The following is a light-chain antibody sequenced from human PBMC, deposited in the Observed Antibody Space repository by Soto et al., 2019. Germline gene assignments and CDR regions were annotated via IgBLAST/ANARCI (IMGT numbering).Light chain of an antibody. CDR2: SNN. CDR3: AAWDDSLNGYV. V-gene: IGLV1-44*01. Sequence: SVLQHPPSASGTPGQRGTLSCSGSSSNIGSNTVNWYQQLPGTAPKLLIYSNNQRPSGVPDRFSGSKSGTSASLAISGLQSEDEADYYCAAWDDSLNGYVFGTGTEVTVL. J-gene: IGLJ1*01. CDR1: SSNIGSNT.